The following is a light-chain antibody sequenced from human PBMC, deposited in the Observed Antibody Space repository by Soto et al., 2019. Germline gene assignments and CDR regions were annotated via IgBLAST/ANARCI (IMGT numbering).Light chain of an antibody. CDR3: QQRSNWPRGT. CDR1: QSVSRY. V-gene: IGKV3-11*01. CDR2: DAS. Sequence: EIVLTQSQATLSLSAGERATLSCRARQSVSRYLAWYQQTPGQAPRLLVYDASNRATGIPARFSGGGSGTDFTLTISRLETEDFAVYYCQQRSNWPRGTFGGGTKVDIK. J-gene: IGKJ4*01.